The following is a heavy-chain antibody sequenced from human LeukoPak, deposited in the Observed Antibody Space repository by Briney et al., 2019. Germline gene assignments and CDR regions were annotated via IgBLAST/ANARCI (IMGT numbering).Heavy chain of an antibody. CDR2: ISAYNGNT. J-gene: IGHJ4*02. CDR1: GYTFTSYG. CDR3: ARVAYSSGWFAQPPDY. D-gene: IGHD6-19*01. Sequence: ASVKVSCKASGYTFTSYGISWVRQAPGQGLEWMGWISAYNGNTNYAQKLQGRVTMTTDTSTSTAYMELRSLRSDDTAVYYCARVAYSSGWFAQPPDYWGQGTLVTVSS. V-gene: IGHV1-18*01.